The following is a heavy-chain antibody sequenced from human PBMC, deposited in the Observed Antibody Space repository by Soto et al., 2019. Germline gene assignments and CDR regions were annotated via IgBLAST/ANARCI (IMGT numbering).Heavy chain of an antibody. Sequence: GGSLRLSCAASGFTFSSYAMSWVRQAPGKGLEWVSAISGSGGSTYYADSVKGRFTISRDNSKNTLYLQMNSLRAEDTAVYYCAKARGYYGSGSYYNVVVFDYWGQGTLVTVSS. CDR2: ISGSGGST. V-gene: IGHV3-23*01. CDR1: GFTFSSYA. CDR3: AKARGYYGSGSYYNVVVFDY. J-gene: IGHJ4*02. D-gene: IGHD3-10*01.